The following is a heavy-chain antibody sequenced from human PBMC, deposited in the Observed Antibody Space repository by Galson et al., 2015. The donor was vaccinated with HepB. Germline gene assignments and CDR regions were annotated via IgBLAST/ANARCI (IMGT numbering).Heavy chain of an antibody. D-gene: IGHD2-15*01. CDR1: GFTVSKSY. CDR2: IYSGGHA. CDR3: ASPFCIGGNCYPLWY. J-gene: IGHJ4*02. V-gene: IGHV3-53*01. Sequence: SLRLSCAVSGFTVSKSYVSWVRQAPGKGLEWLSVIYSGGHAFYAGSVQGPFTISRDTSKNTVYLQMWRLRAEDTAVYYFASPFCIGGNCYPLWYWGQGTLVTVSS.